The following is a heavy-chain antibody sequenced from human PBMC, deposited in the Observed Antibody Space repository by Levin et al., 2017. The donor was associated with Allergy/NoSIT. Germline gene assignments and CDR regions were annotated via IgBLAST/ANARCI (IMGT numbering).Heavy chain of an antibody. CDR1: GFTFNKNT. Sequence: AGESLKISCSASGFTFNKNTMQWVRQAPGKGLEHVSAISNNGGRTYYTDSVKGRFTISRDNSKNTVYLQMSSLRPEDTAMYYCVKNGDYGELGSWGQGTLVTVSS. CDR3: VKNGDYGELGS. CDR2: ISNNGGRT. V-gene: IGHV3-64D*06. D-gene: IGHD4-17*01. J-gene: IGHJ5*02.